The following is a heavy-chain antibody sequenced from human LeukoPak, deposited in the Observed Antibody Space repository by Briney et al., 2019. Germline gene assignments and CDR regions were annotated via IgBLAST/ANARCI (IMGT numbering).Heavy chain of an antibody. Sequence: GGSLRLSCAASGFDFSGAYMNWVRQAPGKGLEWVGLIKNKHEHQATDYAAPVRERFIITRDDTSSTLFLQMNSLKTEDTAVYYCVTDANRILGARGTGYWGQGILVTVSS. D-gene: IGHD1-26*01. CDR2: IKNKHEHQAT. CDR1: GFDFSGAY. V-gene: IGHV3-15*07. J-gene: IGHJ4*02. CDR3: VTDANRILGARGTGY.